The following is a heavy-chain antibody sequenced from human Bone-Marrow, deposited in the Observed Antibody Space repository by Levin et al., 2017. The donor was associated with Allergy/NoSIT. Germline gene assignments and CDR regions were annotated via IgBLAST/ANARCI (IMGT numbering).Heavy chain of an antibody. CDR2: IYYSGST. D-gene: IGHD2-2*01. Sequence: SETLSLTCTVSGGSISSYYWSWIRQPPGKGLEWIGYIYYSGSTNYNPSLKSRVTISVDTSKNQFSLKLTSVTAADTAVYYCARSIYSSNWSPSYFGMDVWGQGTTVTVSS. V-gene: IGHV4-59*01. J-gene: IGHJ6*02. CDR3: ARSIYSSNWSPSYFGMDV. CDR1: GGSISSYY.